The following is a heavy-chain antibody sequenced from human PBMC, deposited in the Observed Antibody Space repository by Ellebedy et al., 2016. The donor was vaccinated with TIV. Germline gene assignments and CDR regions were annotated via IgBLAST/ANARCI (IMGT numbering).Heavy chain of an antibody. J-gene: IGHJ4*02. D-gene: IGHD4-23*01. V-gene: IGHV3-23*01. CDR3: VNYIGNLGY. CDR1: GFTFSSYA. CDR2: ISNTGSRT. Sequence: GESLKISCAASGFTFSSYAMSWVRQAPGKGLEWVSTISNTGSRTYYADSVEGRFTISRDSSWNTLYLQMDALRTEDTAVYYCVNYIGNLGYWGQGTLVTVSS.